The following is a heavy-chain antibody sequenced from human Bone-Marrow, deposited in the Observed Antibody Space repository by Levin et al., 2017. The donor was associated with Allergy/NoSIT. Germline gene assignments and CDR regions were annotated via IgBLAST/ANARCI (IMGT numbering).Heavy chain of an antibody. CDR1: GFTFSSYA. CDR2: ISGSGGST. D-gene: IGHD2-15*01. Sequence: GESLKISCAASGFTFSSYAMTWVRQAPGKGLEWVSAISGSGGSTYYADSVKGRFTISRDNSKNTLYLQMNSLRAEDTAVYYCAKGDCSGGSCYGSSYWGQGTLVTVSS. V-gene: IGHV3-23*01. CDR3: AKGDCSGGSCYGSSY. J-gene: IGHJ4*02.